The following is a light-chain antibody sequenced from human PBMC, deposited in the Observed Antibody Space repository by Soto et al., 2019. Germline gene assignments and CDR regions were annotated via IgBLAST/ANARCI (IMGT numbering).Light chain of an antibody. Sequence: DIQMTQSPSTLSAFVGDRVTITCRASQSISSWLAWYQQKPGKAPQLLIYDASSLESGVPSRFSGSGSGTEFTLTISSLQPDDFATYYCQQYKSSRTFGQGTRVEIK. J-gene: IGKJ1*01. CDR2: DAS. V-gene: IGKV1-5*01. CDR3: QQYKSSRT. CDR1: QSISSW.